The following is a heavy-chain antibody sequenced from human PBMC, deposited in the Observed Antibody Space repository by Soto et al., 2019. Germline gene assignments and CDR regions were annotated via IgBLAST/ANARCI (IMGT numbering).Heavy chain of an antibody. CDR2: IYYSGST. Sequence: QLQLQESGPGLVKPSETLSLTCTVSGGSISSSSYYWGWIRQPPGKGLEGIGSIYYSGSTYYNPSLKSRVTISVDTSKNQFSLKLSSVTAADTAVYYCAGLGYSGYDWGAFDIWGQGTMVTVSS. V-gene: IGHV4-39*01. J-gene: IGHJ3*02. CDR3: AGLGYSGYDWGAFDI. CDR1: GGSISSSSYY. D-gene: IGHD5-12*01.